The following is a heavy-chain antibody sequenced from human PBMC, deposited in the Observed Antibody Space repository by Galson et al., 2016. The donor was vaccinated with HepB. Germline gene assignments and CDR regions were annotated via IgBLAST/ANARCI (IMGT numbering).Heavy chain of an antibody. CDR1: GGAISSTSYY. CDR2: VYFRGST. CDR3: ARSNRGAAGYLSRGYFDS. D-gene: IGHD1-14*01. J-gene: IGHJ4*02. Sequence: SETLSLTCTVSGGAISSTSYYWGWIRQSPGEGLAWIGSVYFRGSTYYTPSLRIRVTMSVDTSRNQFSLRLASVTAADTAVYFCARSNRGAAGYLSRGYFDSWGQGVLVTVAS. V-gene: IGHV4-39*01.